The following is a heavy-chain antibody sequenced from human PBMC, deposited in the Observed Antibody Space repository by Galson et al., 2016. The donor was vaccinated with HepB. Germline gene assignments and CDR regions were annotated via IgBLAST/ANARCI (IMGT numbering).Heavy chain of an antibody. V-gene: IGHV1-69*10. D-gene: IGHD3-22*01. Sequence: SVKVSCKASEGTFSSYGISWVRQAPGQGLEWTGGIMPIFGIANYAQKFQGRVTITADKSTSTAYMELRNLRSEDTAVYYCARGGPLIGLFLHYYYYDMDVWGQGTTVTVSS. CDR3: ARGGPLIGLFLHYYYYDMDV. CDR1: EGTFSSYG. CDR2: IMPIFGIA. J-gene: IGHJ6*02.